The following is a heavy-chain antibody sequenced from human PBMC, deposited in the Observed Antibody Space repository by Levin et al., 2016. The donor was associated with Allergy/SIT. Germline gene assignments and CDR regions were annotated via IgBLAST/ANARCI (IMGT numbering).Heavy chain of an antibody. V-gene: IGHV1-18*01. Sequence: GGSLRLSCGAAGFTFTSYGISWVRQAPGQGLEWMGWISAYNGNTNYAQKLQGRVTMTTDTSTSTAYMELRSLRSDDTAVYYCARDQGRNWFDPWGQGTLVTVSS. CDR3: ARDQGRNWFDP. CDR1: GFTFTSYG. CDR2: ISAYNGNT. J-gene: IGHJ5*02.